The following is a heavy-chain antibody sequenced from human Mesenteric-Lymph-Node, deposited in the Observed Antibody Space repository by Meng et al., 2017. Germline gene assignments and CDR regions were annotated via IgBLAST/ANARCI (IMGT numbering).Heavy chain of an antibody. CDR1: GGSFSGDY. CDR3: ASRRPGDGFDP. J-gene: IGHJ5*02. D-gene: IGHD7-27*01. V-gene: IGHV4-34*01. CDR2: INHSGST. Sequence: SETLSLTCAVYGGSFSGDYWSWIRQPPGKGLEWIGEINHSGSTNYNPSLKSRVTISVDTSKNQFSLKLNSVSAADTAMYYCASRRPGDGFDPWGQGTLVTVSS.